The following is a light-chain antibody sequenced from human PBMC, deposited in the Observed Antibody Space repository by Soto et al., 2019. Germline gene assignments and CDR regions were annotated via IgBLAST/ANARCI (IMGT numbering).Light chain of an antibody. CDR3: QAYDYSLTASV. J-gene: IGLJ3*02. CDR1: SSNLGASYD. CDR2: GNR. V-gene: IGLV1-40*01. Sequence: QSVLTQPPSVSGAPGQRVTISCTGNSSNLGASYDVHWYQQLPGAAPKLVIFGNRNRPSGVPERFSGSKSGTSASLAITGLQAEDEADYYCQAYDYSLTASVFGGGTKLTVL.